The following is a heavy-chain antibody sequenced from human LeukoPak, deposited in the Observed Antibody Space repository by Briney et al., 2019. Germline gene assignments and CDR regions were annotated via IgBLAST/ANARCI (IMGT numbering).Heavy chain of an antibody. CDR1: GYSISSGYY. Sequence: PSETLSLTCAVSGYSISSGYYWGWIRQPPGKGLEWIGSIYHSGSTYYNPSLKTGVTISVDTSKNQFPLKLRSVTAADTAVYYCARRASSAWYFDYWGQGTLVTVSS. CDR3: ARRASSAWYFDY. CDR2: IYHSGST. D-gene: IGHD6-19*01. J-gene: IGHJ4*02. V-gene: IGHV4-38-2*01.